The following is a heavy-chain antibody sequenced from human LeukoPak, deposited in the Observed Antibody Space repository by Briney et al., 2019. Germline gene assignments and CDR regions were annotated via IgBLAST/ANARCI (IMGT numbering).Heavy chain of an antibody. J-gene: IGHJ4*02. D-gene: IGHD3-3*01. CDR3: AKDRYYDFWSGYYDY. Sequence: GGSLRLSCAASGFTFSSYAMSWVRQAPGKGLEWVSAISGSGGSTYYADSVKGRFTISRDNSKNTLYLQMNSLRAEDTAVYYCAKDRYYDFWSGYYDYWGQGTLVTVSS. CDR2: ISGSGGST. V-gene: IGHV3-23*01. CDR1: GFTFSSYA.